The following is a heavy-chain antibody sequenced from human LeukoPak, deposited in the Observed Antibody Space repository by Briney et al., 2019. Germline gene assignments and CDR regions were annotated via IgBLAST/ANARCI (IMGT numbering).Heavy chain of an antibody. D-gene: IGHD6-13*01. CDR3: ARVRQQPNWFDP. CDR2: INAGNGNT. V-gene: IGHV1-3*01. Sequence: ASVKVSCKASGYTFTSYAMHWVRQASGQRLEWMGWINAGNGNTKYSQKFQGRVTITRDTSASTAYMELSSLRSEDTAVYYCARVRQQPNWFDPWGQGTLVTVSS. J-gene: IGHJ5*02. CDR1: GYTFTSYA.